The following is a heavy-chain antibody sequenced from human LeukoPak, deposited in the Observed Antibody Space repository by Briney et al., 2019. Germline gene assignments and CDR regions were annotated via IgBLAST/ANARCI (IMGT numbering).Heavy chain of an antibody. CDR2: IYPGDSDT. J-gene: IGHJ3*02. V-gene: IGHV5-51*01. D-gene: IGHD3-3*01. CDR1: GYSFTSYW. Sequence: HGESLKISCKGSGYSFTSYWIGWVRQMPGKGLEWMGIIYPGDSDTRYSPSFQGQVTISADKSISTAYLQWSSLKASDTAMYYCARHRGDFWSGYYNPGAFDIWGQGTMVTVSS. CDR3: ARHRGDFWSGYYNPGAFDI.